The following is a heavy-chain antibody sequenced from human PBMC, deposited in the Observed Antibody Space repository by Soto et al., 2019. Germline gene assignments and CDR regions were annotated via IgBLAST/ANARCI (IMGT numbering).Heavy chain of an antibody. CDR2: MNPNSGNT. CDR3: ARGRVGVPAAFAHYYYYMDV. CDR1: GYTFTSYD. J-gene: IGHJ6*03. V-gene: IGHV1-8*01. D-gene: IGHD2-2*01. Sequence: QVQLVQSGAEVKKPGASVKVSCKDSGYTFTSYDINWVRQATGQGLEWMGWMNPNSGNTGDAQKFQGRVTMIRNTSISTAYMELSSLRSEDTAVYYCARGRVGVPAAFAHYYYYMDVWGKGTTVTVSS.